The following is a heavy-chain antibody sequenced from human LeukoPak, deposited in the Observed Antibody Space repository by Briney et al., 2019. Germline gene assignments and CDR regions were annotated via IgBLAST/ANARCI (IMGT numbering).Heavy chain of an antibody. CDR1: GGSINTYY. Sequence: SETLSLTCTVSGGSINTYYWNWIRQPPGKGLEWIGYIYHSGSTNYNPSLQSRVTISVDTSKNQFSLNLNSVTAADTAVYYCARGGAARLHFQNWGQGTLVTVSS. D-gene: IGHD6-6*01. V-gene: IGHV4-59*01. J-gene: IGHJ1*01. CDR2: IYHSGST. CDR3: ARGGAARLHFQN.